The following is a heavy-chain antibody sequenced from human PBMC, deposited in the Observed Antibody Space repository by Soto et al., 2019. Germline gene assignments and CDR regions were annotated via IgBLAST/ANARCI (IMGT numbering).Heavy chain of an antibody. CDR3: ARDNRRYDFWSGYYTPYYYYGMDV. CDR1: GGSTSSYY. V-gene: IGHV4-59*01. D-gene: IGHD3-3*01. Sequence: SETLSLTCTVSGGSTSSYYWSWIRQPPGKGLEWIGYIYYSGSTNYNPSLKSRVTISVDTSKNQFSLKLSSVTAADTAVYYCARDNRRYDFWSGYYTPYYYYGMDVWGQGTTVTVSS. CDR2: IYYSGST. J-gene: IGHJ6*02.